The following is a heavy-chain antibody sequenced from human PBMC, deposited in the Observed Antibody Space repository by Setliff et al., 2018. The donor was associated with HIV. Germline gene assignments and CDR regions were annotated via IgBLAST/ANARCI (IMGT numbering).Heavy chain of an antibody. CDR3: ARATQLRSGVVDPAARYFYYYMDV. CDR1: GFTLSSYE. Sequence: EGSLRLSCAASGFTLSSYEMNWVRQAPGKGLEWVSSISSSGTYIHYSDSVKGRFTVSRDNAKNSLYLQINSLRAEDTAVYYCARATQLRSGVVDPAARYFYYYMDVWGKGTTVTVSS. D-gene: IGHD2-2*01. CDR2: ISSSGTYI. J-gene: IGHJ6*03. V-gene: IGHV3-21*01.